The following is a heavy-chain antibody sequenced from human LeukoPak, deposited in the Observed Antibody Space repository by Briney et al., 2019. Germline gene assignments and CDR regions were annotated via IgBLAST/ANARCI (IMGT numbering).Heavy chain of an antibody. CDR2: IYHSGST. CDR1: GYSISSGYY. CDR3: ARLWFGELLRPDY. V-gene: IGHV4-38-2*01. J-gene: IGHJ4*02. D-gene: IGHD3-10*01. Sequence: SETLSLTCAVSGYSISSGYYWGWIRQPPGKGLEWIGSIYHSGSTYYNPSHKSRVTISVDTSKNQFSLKLSSVTAADTAVYYCARLWFGELLRPDYWGQGTLVTVSS.